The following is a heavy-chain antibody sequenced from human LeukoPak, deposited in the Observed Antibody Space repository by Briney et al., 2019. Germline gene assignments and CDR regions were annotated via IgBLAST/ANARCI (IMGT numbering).Heavy chain of an antibody. V-gene: IGHV1-46*01. J-gene: IGHJ4*02. CDR2: INPSGGST. Sequence: GASVKVSCKASGYTFTSYDINWVRQATGQGLEWMGIINPSGGSTSYAQKFQGRVTMTRDTSTSTVYMELSSLRSEDTAVYYCARARSYCSSTSCYLFDYWGQGTLVTVSS. CDR3: ARARSYCSSTSCYLFDY. D-gene: IGHD2-2*01. CDR1: GYTFTSYD.